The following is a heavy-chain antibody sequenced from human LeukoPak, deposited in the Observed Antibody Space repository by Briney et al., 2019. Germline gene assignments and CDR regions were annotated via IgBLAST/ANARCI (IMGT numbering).Heavy chain of an antibody. J-gene: IGHJ3*02. Sequence: GGSLRLSCAASGFTFSSYAMSWVRQAPGKGLEWVSAISGSGGSTYYADSVKGRFTISRDNSKNTLYLQMNSLRAEDTAVYYCAKDMSAVGVVITTYNPDDAFDIWGQGTMATVSS. CDR2: ISGSGGST. D-gene: IGHD3-22*01. CDR3: AKDMSAVGVVITTYNPDDAFDI. V-gene: IGHV3-23*01. CDR1: GFTFSSYA.